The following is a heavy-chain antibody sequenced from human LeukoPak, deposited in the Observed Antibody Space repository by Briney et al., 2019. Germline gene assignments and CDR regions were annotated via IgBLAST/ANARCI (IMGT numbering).Heavy chain of an antibody. Sequence: PSETLSLTCTVSGGSISSGGYYWSWIRQPAGKGLEWIGRIYTSGSTNYNPSLKSRVTMSVDTSKNQFSLKLSSVTAADTAVYYCARLNLRGWFDPWGQGTLVTVSS. J-gene: IGHJ5*02. V-gene: IGHV4-61*02. CDR2: IYTSGST. CDR3: ARLNLRGWFDP. D-gene: IGHD5/OR15-5a*01. CDR1: GGSISSGGYY.